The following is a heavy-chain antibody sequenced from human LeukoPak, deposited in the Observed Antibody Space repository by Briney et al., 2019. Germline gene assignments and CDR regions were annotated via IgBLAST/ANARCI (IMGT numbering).Heavy chain of an antibody. CDR2: IYYSGST. D-gene: IGHD6-19*01. J-gene: IGHJ4*02. Sequence: SETLSLTCTVSGGSISSPSYYWGWIRQPPGKGLEWIGRIYYSGSTYYNPSLKRRITISVDTSKNQFSLKLSSVTAADTAVYYCARGNRGIAVAAKGGQGTLVTVAS. CDR3: ARGNRGIAVAAK. CDR1: GGSISSPSYY. V-gene: IGHV4-39*01.